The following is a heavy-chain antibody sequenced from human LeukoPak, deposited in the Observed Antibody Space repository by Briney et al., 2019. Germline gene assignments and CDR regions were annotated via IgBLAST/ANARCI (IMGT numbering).Heavy chain of an antibody. Sequence: KPSETLSLTCTVSGGSISSSSYYWGWIRQPPGKGLEWIGRIYYSGSTYYNPSLKSRVTISVDTSKNQFSLKLSSVTAADTAVYYCARHFPGVAVAGYYFDYWGQGTLVTVSS. CDR3: ARHFPGVAVAGYYFDY. CDR2: IYYSGST. J-gene: IGHJ4*02. D-gene: IGHD6-19*01. V-gene: IGHV4-39*01. CDR1: GGSISSSSYY.